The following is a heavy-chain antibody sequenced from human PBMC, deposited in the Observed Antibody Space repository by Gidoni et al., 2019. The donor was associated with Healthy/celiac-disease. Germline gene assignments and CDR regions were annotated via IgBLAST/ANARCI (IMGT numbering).Heavy chain of an antibody. CDR1: GFTFSSYA. J-gene: IGHJ4*02. CDR3: AKGRGYGGNYIQDY. Sequence: EVQLLESGGGLVQPGGSLRLTCAASGFTFSSYAMTWVRQAPGKGLEWVSAISGSGGSTYSTDSVKGQFTISRDKSKNTLYLQMSSLRAEDTAVYYCAKGRGYGGNYIQDYWGQGTLVTVSS. D-gene: IGHD4-4*01. CDR2: ISGSGGST. V-gene: IGHV3-23*01.